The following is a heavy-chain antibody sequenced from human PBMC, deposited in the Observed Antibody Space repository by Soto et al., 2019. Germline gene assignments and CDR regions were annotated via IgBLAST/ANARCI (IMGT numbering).Heavy chain of an antibody. CDR2: INHSGST. Sequence: QVQLQQWGAGLLKPSETLSLTCAVYGGSFSGYYWSWIRQPPGKGLEWIGEINHSGSTNYNPSLNRRVTISEDTSKNECSLKLSSVTAAETVVYYCATGYGRNFDYWGQGTLVTVSS. D-gene: IGHD3-10*01. CDR3: ATGYGRNFDY. V-gene: IGHV4-34*01. CDR1: GGSFSGYY. J-gene: IGHJ4*02.